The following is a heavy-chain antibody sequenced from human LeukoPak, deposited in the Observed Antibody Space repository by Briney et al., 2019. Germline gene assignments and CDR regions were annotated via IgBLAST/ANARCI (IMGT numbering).Heavy chain of an antibody. Sequence: PGGSLRLSCAASGFAFGSYAMSWVRQAPGEGLEWVSTISGSGGSTYYADSVKGRFTISRDNSKNTLYLQMNSLRAEDTAVYYCAKDYYGSGSYYNWFDPWGQGTLVTVSS. CDR1: GFAFGSYA. J-gene: IGHJ5*02. D-gene: IGHD3-10*01. V-gene: IGHV3-23*01. CDR3: AKDYYGSGSYYNWFDP. CDR2: ISGSGGST.